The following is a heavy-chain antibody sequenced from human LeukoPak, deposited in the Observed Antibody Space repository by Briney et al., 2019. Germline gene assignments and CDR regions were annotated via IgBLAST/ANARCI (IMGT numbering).Heavy chain of an antibody. CDR3: ASLAAARDY. J-gene: IGHJ4*02. CDR2: ICSSSSYT. V-gene: IGHV3-11*06. D-gene: IGHD6-13*01. CDR1: GFTFSDYY. Sequence: GGSLRLSCAASGFTFSDYYMSWIRQAPGKGLEWVSYICSSSSYTNYADSVKGRFTISRDNAKNSLYLQMNSLRAEDTAVYYCASLAAARDYWGQGTLVTVSS.